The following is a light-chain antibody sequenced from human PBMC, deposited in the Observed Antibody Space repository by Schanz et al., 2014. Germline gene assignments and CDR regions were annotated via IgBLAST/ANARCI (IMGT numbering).Light chain of an antibody. CDR3: CSYAGSNTI. CDR2: EVS. CDR1: SSDVGGYNY. V-gene: IGLV2-8*01. Sequence: QSALTQPPSASGSPGQSVTISCTGTSSDVGGYNYVSWYQQHPGKAPKLMIYEVSKRPSGVPDRFSGSKSGNTASLTISGLQAEDEADYHCCSYAGSNTIFGGGTKLTVL. J-gene: IGLJ2*01.